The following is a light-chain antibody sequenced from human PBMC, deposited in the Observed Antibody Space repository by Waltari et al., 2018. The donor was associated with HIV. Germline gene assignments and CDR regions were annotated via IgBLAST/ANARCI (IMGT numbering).Light chain of an antibody. CDR3: QQSFRSPLT. CDR1: QTITDT. V-gene: IGKV1-39*01. J-gene: IGKJ3*01. Sequence: DIQMTQSPSSLSASVGDRVTITCRSSQTITDTLNWYQQKTGEAPKVLIYDASTLERGVPSRFSGSGSGTEFTLTISSLQYDDFASYFWQQSFRSPLTFGPGTKVD. CDR2: DAS.